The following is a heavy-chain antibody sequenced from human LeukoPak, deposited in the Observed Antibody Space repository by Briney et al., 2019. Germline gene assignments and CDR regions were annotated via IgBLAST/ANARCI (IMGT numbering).Heavy chain of an antibody. Sequence: GRSLRRYGAASGFTFSSYGMHWVRQAPGKGLEWVAVIWYDGSNKYYADSGKVRFTISRSNSKDTLYLQKNSSRAEATAVYYCARGGPGYCRSTSCFTYGDYWGQGTLVTVSS. D-gene: IGHD2-2*02. CDR1: GFTFSSYG. CDR2: IWYDGSNK. J-gene: IGHJ4*02. V-gene: IGHV3-33*01. CDR3: ARGGPGYCRSTSCFTYGDY.